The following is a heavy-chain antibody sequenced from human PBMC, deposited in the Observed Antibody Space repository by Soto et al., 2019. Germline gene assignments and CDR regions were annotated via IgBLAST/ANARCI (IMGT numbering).Heavy chain of an antibody. D-gene: IGHD3-22*01. J-gene: IGHJ4*02. V-gene: IGHV3-30*18. CDR2: ISYDGSNK. Sequence: QVQLVESGGGVVQPGRSLRLSCAASGFTFSSYGMHWVRQAPGKGLEWVAVISYDGSNKYYADSVKGRFTISRDNSKNTLYLQMNSLRAEDTAVYYCAKGCSHYYDSSGYFDYWGQGTLVTVSS. CDR1: GFTFSSYG. CDR3: AKGCSHYYDSSGYFDY.